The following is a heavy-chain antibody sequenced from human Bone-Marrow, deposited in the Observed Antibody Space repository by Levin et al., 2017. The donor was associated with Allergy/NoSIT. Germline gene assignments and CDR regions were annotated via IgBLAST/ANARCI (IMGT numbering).Heavy chain of an antibody. D-gene: IGHD6-19*01. CDR1: GGSFSSYT. J-gene: IGHJ6*02. Sequence: VASVKVSCKASGGSFSSYTFNWVRQAPGQGLEWMGGIIPLTGIANYAQRFQGRVTITADESTSTAHLEVSSLTSEDTAIYYCARSSVAPYYYYGLDVWGQGTTVTVSS. CDR2: IIPLTGIA. V-gene: IGHV1-69*10. CDR3: ARSSVAPYYYYGLDV.